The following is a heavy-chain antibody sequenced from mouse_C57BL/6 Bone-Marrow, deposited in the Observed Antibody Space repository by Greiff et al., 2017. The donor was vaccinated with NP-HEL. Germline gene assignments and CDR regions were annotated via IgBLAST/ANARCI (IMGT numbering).Heavy chain of an antibody. D-gene: IGHD1-1*01. Sequence: VQLQQPGAELVKPGASVKLSCTASGYTFTSYWMHWVKQRPGQGLEWIGMIHPNSGSTNYNEKFKSKATLTVDKSYSTAYMQLSSLTLEDSAVYYCARSPYRPVDYAMDYWGQGTSGTVSS. CDR1: GYTFTSYW. CDR3: ARSPYRPVDYAMDY. V-gene: IGHV1-64*01. CDR2: IHPNSGST. J-gene: IGHJ4*01.